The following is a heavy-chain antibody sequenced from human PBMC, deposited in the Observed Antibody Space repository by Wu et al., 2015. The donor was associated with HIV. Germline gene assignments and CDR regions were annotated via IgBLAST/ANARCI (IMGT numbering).Heavy chain of an antibody. CDR1: GYTFTGYY. CDR3: ARALYYYDSSGYQGY. CDR2: INPNSGGT. V-gene: IGHV1-2*02. Sequence: QVQLVQSGAEVKKPGASVKVSCKASGYTFTGYYMHWVRQAPGQGLEWMGWINPNSGGTNYAQKFQGRVTMTRDTSISTAYMELSRLRSDDTAVYYCARALYYYDSSGYQGYWGQGTLVTVSS. J-gene: IGHJ4*02. D-gene: IGHD3-22*01.